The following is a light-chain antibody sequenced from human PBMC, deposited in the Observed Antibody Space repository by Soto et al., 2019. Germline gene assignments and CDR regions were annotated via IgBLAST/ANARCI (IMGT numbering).Light chain of an antibody. V-gene: IGKV3-20*01. J-gene: IGKJ1*01. Sequence: IVLTQSPGTLSLSPGERATLSCRASQSVSSSYLAWYQQKPGQAPRLLIYGASSRATGIPDRFSGSGSGTDFTLTISRLEPEDFAVYYCQQYGSSGTFGQGTKVDSK. CDR2: GAS. CDR3: QQYGSSGT. CDR1: QSVSSSY.